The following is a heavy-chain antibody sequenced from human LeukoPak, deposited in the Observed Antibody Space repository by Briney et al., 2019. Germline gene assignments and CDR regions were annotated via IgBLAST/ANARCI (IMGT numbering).Heavy chain of an antibody. V-gene: IGHV4-31*03. D-gene: IGHD3-3*01. CDR3: ARAGGFFSPFGY. CDR1: GGSISSGGYY. Sequence: PSQTLSLTCTVSGGSISSGGYYWSWIRQHPGKGLEWIGYIYYSGSTYYNPSLKSRVTISVNTSKNQFSLKLSSVTAADTAVYYCARAGGFFSPFGYWGQGTLVTVSS. CDR2: IYYSGST. J-gene: IGHJ4*02.